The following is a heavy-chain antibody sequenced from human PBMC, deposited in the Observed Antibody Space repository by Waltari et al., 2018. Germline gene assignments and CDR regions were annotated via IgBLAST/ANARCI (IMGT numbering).Heavy chain of an antibody. D-gene: IGHD3-22*01. CDR1: GYSITSGYY. Sequence: QVQLQESGPGLVKPSETLSLTCAVSGYSITSGYYWGWLRQPPATGLGWIGSIYHSGTTYYNPSLKSRVTISVDTSKNQFSLKLSSVTAADTAVYYCAREAPRITMIVVTGTFDIWGQGTMVTVSS. J-gene: IGHJ3*02. V-gene: IGHV4-38-2*02. CDR3: AREAPRITMIVVTGTFDI. CDR2: IYHSGTT.